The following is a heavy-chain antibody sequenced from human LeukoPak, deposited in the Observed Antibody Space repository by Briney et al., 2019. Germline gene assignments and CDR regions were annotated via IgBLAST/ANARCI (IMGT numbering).Heavy chain of an antibody. V-gene: IGHV4-31*03. J-gene: IGHJ4*02. CDR2: IYYSGST. CDR1: GGSLSSGGYY. Sequence: PSETLSLTCTVSGGSLSSGGYYWSWIRQHPGTGLEWIGYIYYSGSTYYNPSLKSRVTISVDTSKNQFSLKLSSVTAADTAVYYCASFPVARGVTNIDYWGQGTLVTVSS. D-gene: IGHD3-10*01. CDR3: ASFPVARGVTNIDY.